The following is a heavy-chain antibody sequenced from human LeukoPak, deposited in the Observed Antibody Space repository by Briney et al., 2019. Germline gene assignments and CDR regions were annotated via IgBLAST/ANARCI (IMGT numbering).Heavy chain of an antibody. Sequence: SSETLSLTCAVYGGSFSGYYWSWIRQPPGKGLEWIGEINHSGSTNYNPSLKSRVTISVDTSKNQFSLKLSSVTAADTAVYYCARGISQVGCRFDPWGQGTLVTVSS. CDR1: GGSFSGYY. V-gene: IGHV4-34*01. J-gene: IGHJ5*02. D-gene: IGHD2-2*01. CDR3: ARGISQVGCRFDP. CDR2: INHSGST.